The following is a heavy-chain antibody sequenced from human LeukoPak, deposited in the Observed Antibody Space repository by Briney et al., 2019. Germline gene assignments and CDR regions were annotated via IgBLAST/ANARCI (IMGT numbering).Heavy chain of an antibody. CDR1: GYTLTELS. D-gene: IGHD6-13*01. J-gene: IGHJ1*01. Sequence: GASVKVSCKVSGYTLTELSMHWVRQAPGKGLEWMGRFGPEGGETIYAQRVQGRVTMTEDTSTNTVYMQLSSLRSEDTAVYYCATQQLVRIVLRFQHWGQGTLVTVSS. V-gene: IGHV1-24*01. CDR3: ATQQLVRIVLRFQH. CDR2: FGPEGGET.